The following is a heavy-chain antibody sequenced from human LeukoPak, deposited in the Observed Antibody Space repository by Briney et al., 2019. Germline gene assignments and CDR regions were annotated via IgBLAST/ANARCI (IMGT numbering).Heavy chain of an antibody. D-gene: IGHD6-6*01. CDR3: EREGQLVRGNYYYYYMDV. V-gene: IGHV4-4*07. J-gene: IGHJ6*03. CDR1: GGSISSYY. Sequence: PSETLSLTCTVSGGSISSYYWSWIRQPAGKGLEWIGRIYTSGSTNYNPSLKSRVTMSVDTSKNQFSLKLSSVTAADTAVYYCEREGQLVRGNYYYYYMDVWGKGTTVTVSS. CDR2: IYTSGST.